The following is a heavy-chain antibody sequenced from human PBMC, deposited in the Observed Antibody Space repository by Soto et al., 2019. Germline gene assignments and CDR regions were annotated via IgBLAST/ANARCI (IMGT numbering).Heavy chain of an antibody. Sequence: QVQLVESGGGVVQPGRSLRLSCAASGFTFSSYAMHWVRQAPGKGLEWVAVISYDGSNKYYADSVKGRFTISRDNSKNTLYLQMNSLRAEDTAVYYCAKVEGIIDPFEHWGQGTLVTVSS. CDR1: GFTFSSYA. CDR3: AKVEGIIDPFEH. D-gene: IGHD3-3*01. CDR2: ISYDGSNK. V-gene: IGHV3-30-3*01. J-gene: IGHJ4*02.